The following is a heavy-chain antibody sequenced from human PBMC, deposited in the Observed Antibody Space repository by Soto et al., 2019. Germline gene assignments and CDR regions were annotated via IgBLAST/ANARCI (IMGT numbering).Heavy chain of an antibody. D-gene: IGHD3-3*01. CDR2: IYHSGST. V-gene: IGHV4-4*02. Sequence: PSETLSLTCAVADGSISSSNWWSWVRQPPGKGLEWIGEIYHSGSTYYHPSLKSRVTISVDTSKNQFSLKLSSVTAADTAVYYCASLNYDFWSGYSHYAEYFQHWGQGTLVPVSS. J-gene: IGHJ1*01. CDR1: DGSISSSNW. CDR3: ASLNYDFWSGYSHYAEYFQH.